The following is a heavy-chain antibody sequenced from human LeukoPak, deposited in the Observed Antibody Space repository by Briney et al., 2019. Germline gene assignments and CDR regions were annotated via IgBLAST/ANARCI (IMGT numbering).Heavy chain of an antibody. CDR2: INSDGSST. Sequence: SGGSLRLSCAASGFTFSSHWMHWVRQAPGKGLVWVSRINSDGSSTNYADSVKGRFTISRDNAKNTLYLQMNSLRAEDTAVYYCARDSGLYDSSGYDGFDIWGQGTMVTVSS. D-gene: IGHD3-22*01. J-gene: IGHJ3*02. CDR3: ARDSGLYDSSGYDGFDI. CDR1: GFTFSSHW. V-gene: IGHV3-74*01.